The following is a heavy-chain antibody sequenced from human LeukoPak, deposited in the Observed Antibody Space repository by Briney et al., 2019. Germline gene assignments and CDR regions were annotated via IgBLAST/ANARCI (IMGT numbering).Heavy chain of an antibody. J-gene: IGHJ4*02. Sequence: PSETLSLTCTVSGGSIRSGTYYWGWIRQRPGKGLEWIGSISSSGNTYYSPSLKSRVTISVDTSKNHFSLKLSSVTAADTAVYYCARLSGTYLGFDYWGQGTLVTVSS. CDR1: GGSIRSGTYY. CDR3: ARLSGTYLGFDY. V-gene: IGHV4-39*02. CDR2: ISSSGNT. D-gene: IGHD1-26*01.